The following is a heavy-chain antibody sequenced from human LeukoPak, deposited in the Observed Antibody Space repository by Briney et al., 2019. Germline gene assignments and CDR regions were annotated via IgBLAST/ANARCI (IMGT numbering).Heavy chain of an antibody. Sequence: GGSLRLSCAASGFTFSDYYMSWIRQAPGKGLEWVSYISGSGTTIYSADSLKGRFTISRDNAKNSLYLQMNSLRAEDTAVYYCARRTSNSYFDYWGQGTLATVSS. V-gene: IGHV3-11*01. D-gene: IGHD4-11*01. CDR2: ISGSGTTI. CDR3: ARRTSNSYFDY. J-gene: IGHJ4*02. CDR1: GFTFSDYY.